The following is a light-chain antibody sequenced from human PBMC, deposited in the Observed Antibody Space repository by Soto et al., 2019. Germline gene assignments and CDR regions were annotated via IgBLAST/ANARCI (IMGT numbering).Light chain of an antibody. V-gene: IGKV2-30*02. CDR3: LQATHWPWT. Sequence: DVEATQSPLSLPVTLGQPASISCRSSQSLVHSDENTYLSWFQQRPGQSPRRLIKQISNRESGVPDRFSGSGSGTDFTLRISRVEAEDVGVYYCLQATHWPWTFGQGTRVEIK. CDR1: QSLVHSDENTY. J-gene: IGKJ1*01. CDR2: QIS.